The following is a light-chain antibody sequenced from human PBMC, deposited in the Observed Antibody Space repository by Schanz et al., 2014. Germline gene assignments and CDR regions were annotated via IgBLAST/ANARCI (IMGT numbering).Light chain of an antibody. CDR1: SSDVGGYNY. J-gene: IGLJ3*02. CDR2: EVS. V-gene: IGLV2-11*01. Sequence: QSALTQPRSVSGSPGQSVAISCTGTSSDVGGYNYVSWYQQHPGKAPKLMIYEVSKRPSGVPDRFSGSKSGNTASLTISGLQAEDEADYYCSSYTSSSTLVVFGGGTKVTVL. CDR3: SSYTSSSTLVV.